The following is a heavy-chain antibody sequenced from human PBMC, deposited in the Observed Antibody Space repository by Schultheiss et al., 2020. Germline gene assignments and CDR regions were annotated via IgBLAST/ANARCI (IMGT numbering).Heavy chain of an antibody. V-gene: IGHV1-2*02. CDR1: GYSFTDHY. D-gene: IGHD4-17*01. J-gene: IGHJ6*02. CDR2: INPKNGGT. Sequence: ASVKVSCKASGYSFTDHYMHWVRQAPGQGLEWVGYINPKNGGTNQGQKFQGRVTMTRDTSINTIYMDLSRLTSDDTAVYYCARDITSTVTTDYVYYYYYHGMDVWGRGTTVTVSS. CDR3: ARDITSTVTTDYVYYYYYHGMDV.